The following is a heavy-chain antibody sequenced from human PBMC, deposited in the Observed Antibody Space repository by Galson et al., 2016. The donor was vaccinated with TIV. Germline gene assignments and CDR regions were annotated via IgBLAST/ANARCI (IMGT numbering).Heavy chain of an antibody. J-gene: IGHJ6*04. CDR1: GDTFSNFA. D-gene: IGHD3-9*01. CDR2: IIPITGSV. CDR3: ARGAYSDYLSWGGLLTVYYSNLDD. V-gene: IGHV1-69*13. Sequence: SVKVSCKASGDTFSNFAISWVRQAPGHGLEWVGGIIPITGSVNYAQKFQGRVTITADESTSTAYMDLNSLRSDDTAVYYCARGAYSDYLSWGGLLTVYYSNLDDWGTGTTVTVSS.